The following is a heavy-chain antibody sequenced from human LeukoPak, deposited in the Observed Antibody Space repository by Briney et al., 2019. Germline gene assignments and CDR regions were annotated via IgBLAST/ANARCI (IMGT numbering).Heavy chain of an antibody. Sequence: SQTLSLTCTVSGGSISSGSYYWSWIRQPAGKGLEWIGRIYTSGSTNYNPSLKSRVTISVDTSKNQFSLKLSSVTAADTAVYYCARGMATIQGDENWFDPWGQGTLVTVSS. CDR3: ARGMATIQGDENWFDP. CDR1: GGSISSGSYY. D-gene: IGHD5-24*01. J-gene: IGHJ5*02. CDR2: IYTSGST. V-gene: IGHV4-61*02.